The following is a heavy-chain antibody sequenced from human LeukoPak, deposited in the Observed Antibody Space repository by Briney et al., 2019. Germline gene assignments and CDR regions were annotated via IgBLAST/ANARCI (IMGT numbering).Heavy chain of an antibody. V-gene: IGHV3-23*01. D-gene: IGHD3-22*01. Sequence: GGSLRLSCAASGFTFSSYAMSWVRQAPGKGLEWVSAISSSGGSTYYADSVKGRFTISRDNSKNTLYLQMNSLRAEDTAVYYCARDYYDSSGYYNYWGQGTLVTVSS. CDR3: ARDYYDSSGYYNY. CDR2: ISSSGGST. CDR1: GFTFSSYA. J-gene: IGHJ4*02.